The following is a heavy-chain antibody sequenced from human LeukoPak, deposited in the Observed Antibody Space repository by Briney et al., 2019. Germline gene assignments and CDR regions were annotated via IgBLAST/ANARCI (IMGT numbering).Heavy chain of an antibody. CDR3: ARHWVVTPNY. Sequence: SETLSLTCTVSGGSISSSSYYWGWIRQPPGKGLDWIASIYYSGSTYYNPSLKSRVTISVDTSKNQFSLKLSSVTAADTAVYYCARHWVVTPNYWGQGTLVTVSS. D-gene: IGHD4-23*01. CDR2: IYYSGST. V-gene: IGHV4-39*01. J-gene: IGHJ4*02. CDR1: GGSISSSSYY.